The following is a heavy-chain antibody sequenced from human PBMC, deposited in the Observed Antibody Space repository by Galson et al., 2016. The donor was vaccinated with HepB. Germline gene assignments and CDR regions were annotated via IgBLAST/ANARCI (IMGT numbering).Heavy chain of an antibody. Sequence: SVKVSCKASGYTFTSYGIGWVRQAPGQGLEWMGWISAYNAYRDHPQKLQGRVTMTTDTSTSTAYMELSSLRSDDTAVYYCARSGDGNWFESWGQGTLVTVSS. V-gene: IGHV1-18*04. J-gene: IGHJ5*01. D-gene: IGHD2-21*02. CDR3: ARSGDGNWFES. CDR1: GYTFTSYG. CDR2: ISAYNAYR.